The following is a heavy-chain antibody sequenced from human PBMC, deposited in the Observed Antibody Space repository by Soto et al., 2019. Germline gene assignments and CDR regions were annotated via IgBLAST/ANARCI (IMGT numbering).Heavy chain of an antibody. Sequence: GSLRLSCEASGFTFTRYSMNWVRQAPGKGLEWVSSISSTTNYIYYGDSMKGRFTISRDNAKNSLYLEMNSLRAEDTAVYYCARESEDLTSNFDYWGQGTLVTVSS. CDR3: ARESEDLTSNFDY. V-gene: IGHV3-21*06. CDR2: ISSTTNYI. J-gene: IGHJ4*02. CDR1: GFTFTRYS.